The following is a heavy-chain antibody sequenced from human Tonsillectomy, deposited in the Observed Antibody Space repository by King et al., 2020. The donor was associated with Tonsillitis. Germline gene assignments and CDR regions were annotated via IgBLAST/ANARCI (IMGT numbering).Heavy chain of an antibody. CDR3: AKVLWVGDSLYIGPFDF. D-gene: IGHD3-10*01. CDR2: ISASGDFT. V-gene: IGHV3-23*04. CDR1: GFTFISHA. Sequence: VQLVESGGGLVQPGGSLRLSCGVSGFTFISHAMSWVRQAPGKGLEWVSAISASGDFTNYADSVKCRFTVSRDNSKNMLRLQMDSLRADDTAVYYCAKVLWVGDSLYIGPFDFWGQGTLVTVSS. J-gene: IGHJ4*02.